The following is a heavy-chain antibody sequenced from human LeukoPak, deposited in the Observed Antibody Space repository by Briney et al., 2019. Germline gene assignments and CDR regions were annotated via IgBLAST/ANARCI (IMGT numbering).Heavy chain of an antibody. Sequence: PGGSLRLSCAASGFTFSSYAMSWVRQAPGKGLEWVSTISDTGGDTYYADSVKGRLTISRDNSKKTLYLQMNSLRAEDTAVYYCAKDLPNDYHNHNDAFDIWGQGTMVTVSS. CDR2: ISDTGGDT. CDR1: GFTFSSYA. D-gene: IGHD4-11*01. CDR3: AKDLPNDYHNHNDAFDI. V-gene: IGHV3-23*01. J-gene: IGHJ3*02.